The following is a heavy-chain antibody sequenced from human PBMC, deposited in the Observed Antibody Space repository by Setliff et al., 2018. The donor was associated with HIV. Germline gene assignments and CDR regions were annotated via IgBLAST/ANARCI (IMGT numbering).Heavy chain of an antibody. V-gene: IGHV1-46*01. Sequence: GASVKVSCKASGYTFTRHHVHWVRQAPGQGLEWMGIINPSGGSTSYAQKFQGRVTMTRDTSTSTVYMELRSLRSEDTAIYYCVKEYHTEVTDTRVANYFDYWARERWSPSPQ. CDR1: GYTFTRHH. CDR2: INPSGGST. CDR3: VKEYHTEVTDTRVANYFDY. D-gene: IGHD4-4*01. J-gene: IGHJ4*02.